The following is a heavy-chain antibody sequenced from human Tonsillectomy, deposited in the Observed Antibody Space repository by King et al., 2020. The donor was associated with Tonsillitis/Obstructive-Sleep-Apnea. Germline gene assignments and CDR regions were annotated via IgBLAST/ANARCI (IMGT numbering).Heavy chain of an antibody. V-gene: IGHV3-30*04. CDR2: ISYDGSNK. CDR1: GFTFSSYA. Sequence: VQLVESGGGVVQPGRSLRLSCAASGFTFSSYAMHWVRQAPGKGLEWVAGISYDGSNKSYADSVKGRFTISRDNSKNTLYLQMNSLRAEDTAVYYCSRQRELRIEDGMDVWGQGTTVTVSS. D-gene: IGHD1-7*01. J-gene: IGHJ6*02. CDR3: SRQRELRIEDGMDV.